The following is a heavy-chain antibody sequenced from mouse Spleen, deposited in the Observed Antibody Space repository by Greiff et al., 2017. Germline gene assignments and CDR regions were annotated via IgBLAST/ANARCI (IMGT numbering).Heavy chain of an antibody. Sequence: EVKLLESGGGLVQPGGSLKLSCAASGIDFSRYWMSWVRRAPGKGLEWIGEINPDNITINYEPSLKDKFIISRDKAKNTLYLQMSKVRSEDTALYYCARPYYFGSNYGNAMDYWGQGTSVTVSS. V-gene: IGHV4-1*01. D-gene: IGHD1-1*01. J-gene: IGHJ4*01. CDR1: GIDFSRYW. CDR2: INPDNITI. CDR3: ARPYYFGSNYGNAMDY.